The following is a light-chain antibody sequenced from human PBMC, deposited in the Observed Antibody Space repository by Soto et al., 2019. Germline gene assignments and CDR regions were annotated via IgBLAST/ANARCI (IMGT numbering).Light chain of an antibody. CDR3: QQYGSSPT. CDR1: QSVGSN. V-gene: IGKV3-15*01. CDR2: GVS. J-gene: IGKJ1*01. Sequence: EIVMTQSPATLSVSPGERVTLSCRASQSVGSNLAWYQHKPGQAPRLVIYGVSTRATGIPARFSGSGSGTDFTLTISRLEPEDFAVYYCQQYGSSPTFGQGTKVEIK.